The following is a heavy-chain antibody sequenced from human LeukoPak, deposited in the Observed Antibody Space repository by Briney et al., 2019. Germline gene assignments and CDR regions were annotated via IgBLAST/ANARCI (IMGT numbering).Heavy chain of an antibody. CDR1: GGSISSSSYY. D-gene: IGHD6-6*01. J-gene: IGHJ6*03. V-gene: IGHV4-39*07. Sequence: SETLSLTCTVSGGSISSSSYYWGWIRQPPGKGLEWIGEINHSGSTNYNPSLKSRVTISVDTSKNQFSLKLSSVTAADTAVYYCAREWRAAARQYYYYYYYMDVWGKGTTVTASS. CDR2: INHSGST. CDR3: AREWRAAARQYYYYYYYMDV.